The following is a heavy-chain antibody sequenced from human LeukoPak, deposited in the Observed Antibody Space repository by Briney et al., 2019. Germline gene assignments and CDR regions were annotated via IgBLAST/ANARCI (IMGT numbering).Heavy chain of an antibody. CDR3: ARRDTTHDY. V-gene: IGHV4-34*01. J-gene: IGHJ4*02. CDR2: INHSGST. CDR1: GGSFSGYY. Sequence: SETLSLTCAVYGGSFSGYYWSWIRQPPGKGLEWIGEINHSGSTNYNPSLKSRVTISADTSKNQFSLKLSSVTAADTAVYYCARRDTTHDYWGQGTLVTVSS. D-gene: IGHD1-26*01.